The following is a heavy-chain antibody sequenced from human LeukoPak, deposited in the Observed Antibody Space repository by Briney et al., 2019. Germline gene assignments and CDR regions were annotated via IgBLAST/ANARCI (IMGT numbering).Heavy chain of an antibody. V-gene: IGHV5-51*01. Sequence: GASLQISCQGSGYSFTSYWIGWVRQLPGKGLEWMGIIYPGDSDTRYSPSFQGQVTISADKSISTAYLQWSSLKASDTAMYYCARQRGDGYIEEFWFDPWGQGTLVTVSS. J-gene: IGHJ5*02. D-gene: IGHD5-24*01. CDR2: IYPGDSDT. CDR1: GYSFTSYW. CDR3: ARQRGDGYIEEFWFDP.